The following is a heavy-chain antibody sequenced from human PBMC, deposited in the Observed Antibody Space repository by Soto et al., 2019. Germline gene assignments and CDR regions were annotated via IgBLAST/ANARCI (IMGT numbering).Heavy chain of an antibody. J-gene: IGHJ3*02. CDR2: IYYSGST. CDR1: GGSISSYY. V-gene: IGHV4-59*01. D-gene: IGHD1-7*01. Sequence: QVQLQESGPGLVKPSETLSLTCTVSGGSISSYYWSWIRQPPGKGLEWIGYIYYSGSTNYNPSLRRRVPISVDTSTNQFSLKLSSVTAADTAVYYCARNYGHAFDIWGQGTMVTVSS. CDR3: ARNYGHAFDI.